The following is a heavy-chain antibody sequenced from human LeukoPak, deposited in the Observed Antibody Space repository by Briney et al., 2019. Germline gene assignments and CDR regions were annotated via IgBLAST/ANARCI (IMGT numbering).Heavy chain of an antibody. CDR1: GFTFSSYA. J-gene: IGHJ4*02. CDR2: ISGSGSST. CDR3: AKRQANSGYDLALSFDY. Sequence: GGSLRLSCAASGFTFSSYAMSWVRQARGKGLAWVSAISGSGSSTYYADSVKGRFSISRDNSKNTLSLQMNSLRADDTAVYYCAKRQANSGYDLALSFDYWGQGTLVTVSS. D-gene: IGHD5-12*01. V-gene: IGHV3-23*01.